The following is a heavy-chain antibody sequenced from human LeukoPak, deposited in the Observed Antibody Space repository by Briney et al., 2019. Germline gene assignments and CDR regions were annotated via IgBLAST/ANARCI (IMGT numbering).Heavy chain of an antibody. V-gene: IGHV4-4*02. Sequence: NPSETLSLTCAVSGGSISSSHWWSWVRQPPGKGLEWIGEIYHSGSTNYNPSLKSRITISVDMSKNQFSLKLSSVTAADTAVYYCARGWRDLIAVAGHYFDYWGQGTLVTVSS. D-gene: IGHD6-19*01. CDR1: GGSISSSHW. CDR2: IYHSGST. CDR3: ARGWRDLIAVAGHYFDY. J-gene: IGHJ4*02.